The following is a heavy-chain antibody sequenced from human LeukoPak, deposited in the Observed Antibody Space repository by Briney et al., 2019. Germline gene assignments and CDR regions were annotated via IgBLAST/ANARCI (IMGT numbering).Heavy chain of an antibody. D-gene: IGHD1-26*01. CDR3: ARISLGAIWGYYYGMDV. V-gene: IGHV1-69*13. CDR1: GGTFSSYS. J-gene: IGHJ6*02. CDR2: IIPIFDTA. Sequence: GASVKVSCKASGGTFSSYSISWVRQAPGQGLEWMGGIIPIFDTADYAQKFQGRVTITADESTSTAYMELSSLRSEDMAVFYCARISLGAIWGYYYGMDVWGQGTTVTVSS.